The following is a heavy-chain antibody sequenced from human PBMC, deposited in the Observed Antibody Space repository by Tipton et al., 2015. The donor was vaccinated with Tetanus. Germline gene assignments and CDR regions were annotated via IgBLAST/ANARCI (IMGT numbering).Heavy chain of an antibody. Sequence: SLRLSCAASGFIFSSYGIHWVRQAPGKGLEWVAVSWYDGTDTYYAESVKGRFTLSRDNSKNTLYLQMSSLRVEDTAIYYCAREADCSGGGCFSGDFDNWGQGTQVTVSS. D-gene: IGHD2-15*01. J-gene: IGHJ4*02. CDR1: GFIFSSYG. CDR3: AREADCSGGGCFSGDFDN. CDR2: SWYDGTDT. V-gene: IGHV3-33*01.